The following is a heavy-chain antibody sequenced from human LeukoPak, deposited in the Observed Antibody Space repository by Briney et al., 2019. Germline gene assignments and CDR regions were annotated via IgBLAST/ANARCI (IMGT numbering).Heavy chain of an antibody. CDR1: GGSISRYY. CDR3: VRFNFHDFWSGYPYGMDV. V-gene: IGHV4-59*08. D-gene: IGHD3-3*01. CDR2: IYYSGST. Sequence: PSETLSLTCTVSGGSISRYYWSWIRQPPGKGLEWIGYIYYSGSTNYNPSLKSRVAISVDTSKNQFSLKLSSVTAADTAVYYCVRFNFHDFWSGYPYGMDVWGQGTTVTVSS. J-gene: IGHJ6*02.